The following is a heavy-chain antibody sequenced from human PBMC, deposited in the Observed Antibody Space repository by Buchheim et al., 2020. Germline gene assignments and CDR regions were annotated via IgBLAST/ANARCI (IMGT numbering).Heavy chain of an antibody. CDR1: GGSITSDNYY. CDR3: ARSFREVVYYYYGMDV. CDR2: IYYSGST. V-gene: IGHV4-31*01. Sequence: QVQLQESGPGLVKPSQTLSLTCTVSGGSITSDNYYWSWIRQHPGKGLEWIGYIYYSGSTYYNPSLKSLVTISVDTSKNQFSLKLSSVTAADTAVYYCARSFREVVYYYYGMDVWGQGTT. D-gene: IGHD3-22*01. J-gene: IGHJ6*02.